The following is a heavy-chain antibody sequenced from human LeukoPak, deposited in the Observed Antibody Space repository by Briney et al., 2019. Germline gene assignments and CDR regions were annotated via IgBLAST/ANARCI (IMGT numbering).Heavy chain of an antibody. V-gene: IGHV3-7*01. CDR3: ARDTLGEGEDANYAVYYFDY. D-gene: IGHD4/OR15-4a*01. J-gene: IGHJ4*02. Sequence: PGGSLRLSCAASGFRFNTFWMSWVRQAPGKGLEWVANIKQDGNEKYYADSVKGRFTISRDNGKNSLDLQMNSLRADDTALYYCARDTLGEGEDANYAVYYFDYWGQGTVVTVSS. CDR2: IKQDGNEK. CDR1: GFRFNTFW.